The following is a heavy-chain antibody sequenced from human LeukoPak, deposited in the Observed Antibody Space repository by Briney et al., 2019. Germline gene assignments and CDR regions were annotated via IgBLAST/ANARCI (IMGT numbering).Heavy chain of an antibody. CDR2: ISLDGNNE. CDR1: GFTFRNYY. Sequence: GRSLRLSCAASGFTFRNYYMHWVRQAPGKGLERVAVISLDGNNEYYADSVKGRFTISRDNSKNTLYLQMNSLRAEDTAVYYCAREGGVSYFSGYYYYGMDVWGQGTTVTVSS. V-gene: IGHV3-30-3*01. D-gene: IGHD3-16*01. J-gene: IGHJ6*02. CDR3: AREGGVSYFSGYYYYGMDV.